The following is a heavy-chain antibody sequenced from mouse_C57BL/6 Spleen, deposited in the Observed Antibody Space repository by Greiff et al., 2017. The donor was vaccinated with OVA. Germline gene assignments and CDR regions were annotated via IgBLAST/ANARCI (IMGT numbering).Heavy chain of an antibody. CDR1: GYSITSYY. CDR2: ISYSGST. D-gene: IGHD1-1*01. CDR3: ARSIYYYGSSSGYFDV. J-gene: IGHJ1*03. Sequence: EVKLVESGPGLAKPSQTLSLTCSVTGYSITSYYWNWIRKFPGNKLEYMGYISYSGSTYYNPSLKSRISITRDTSKNQYYLQLNSVTTEDTATYYCARSIYYYGSSSGYFDVWGTGTTVTVSS. V-gene: IGHV3-8*01.